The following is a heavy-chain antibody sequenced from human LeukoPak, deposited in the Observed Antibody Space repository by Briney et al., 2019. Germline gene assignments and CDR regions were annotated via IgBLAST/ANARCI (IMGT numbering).Heavy chain of an antibody. V-gene: IGHV3-21*01. D-gene: IGHD3-9*01. J-gene: IGHJ6*02. CDR2: ISSSSYI. CDR3: ARGITIFFGMDV. Sequence: GGSLRLSCAASGFTFSSYSMNWVRQAPGKGLEWVSSISSSSYIYYADSVKGRFTISRDNAKNSLYLQMNSLRAEDTAVYYCARGITIFFGMDVWGQGTTVTVSS. CDR1: GFTFSSYS.